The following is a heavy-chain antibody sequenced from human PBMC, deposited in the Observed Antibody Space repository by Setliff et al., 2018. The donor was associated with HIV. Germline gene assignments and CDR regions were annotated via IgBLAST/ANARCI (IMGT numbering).Heavy chain of an antibody. V-gene: IGHV3-9*01. D-gene: IGHD3-10*01. CDR1: GFTFDDYA. CDR3: AKGAYYSESGSHYRDYFDY. CDR2: ISWNSGKI. J-gene: IGHJ4*02. Sequence: GGSLRLSCAASGFTFDDYAMHWVRQGRGKGLEWVGGISWNSGKIAYADSVKGRFTISRDNARNSLYLEMKSLRGEDTALYFCAKGAYYSESGSHYRDYFDYWGQGTLVTVSS.